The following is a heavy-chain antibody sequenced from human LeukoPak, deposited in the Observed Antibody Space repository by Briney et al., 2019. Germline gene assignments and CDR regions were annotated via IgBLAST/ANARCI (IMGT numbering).Heavy chain of an antibody. Sequence: SETPSLTCNVSGYSISSGYYWGWIRQPPGQGLEWIGSIYHSGHTFYNPSLKTRVTMSVDTSQNQFSLKLPSVTAADTAVYYCAREGTVRWFDPWGQGTLVIVSS. CDR2: IYHSGHT. V-gene: IGHV4-38-2*02. CDR1: GYSISSGYY. J-gene: IGHJ5*02. CDR3: AREGTVRWFDP. D-gene: IGHD1-14*01.